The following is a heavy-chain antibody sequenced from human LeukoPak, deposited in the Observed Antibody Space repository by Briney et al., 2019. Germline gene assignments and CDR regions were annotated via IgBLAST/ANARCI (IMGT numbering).Heavy chain of an antibody. CDR3: ARYFSGNYYYYYMDV. CDR2: ISGSGGST. D-gene: IGHD1-14*01. Sequence: GGSLRLSCAASGFTFSSYAMGWVRQAPGKGLEWVSAISGSGGSTYYADSVKGRFTISRDNSKNTLYLPMNSLRAEDTAVYYCARYFSGNYYYYYMDVWGKGTTVTVSS. J-gene: IGHJ6*03. CDR1: GFTFSSYA. V-gene: IGHV3-23*01.